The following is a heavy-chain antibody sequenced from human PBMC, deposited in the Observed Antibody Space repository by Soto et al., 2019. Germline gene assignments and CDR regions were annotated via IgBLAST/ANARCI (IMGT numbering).Heavy chain of an antibody. J-gene: IGHJ5*02. CDR1: GGTFSSYT. V-gene: IGHV1-69*02. CDR3: ARVPGGNYDSSGYYP. Sequence: QVQLVQSGAEVKKPGSSVKVSCKASGGTFSSYTISWVRQAPGQGLEWMGRIIPILGIANYAQKFQGRVTITADKSTSTAYMELSSLRSEDTAVYYCARVPGGNYDSSGYYPWGQGTLVTVSS. CDR2: IIPILGIA. D-gene: IGHD3-22*01.